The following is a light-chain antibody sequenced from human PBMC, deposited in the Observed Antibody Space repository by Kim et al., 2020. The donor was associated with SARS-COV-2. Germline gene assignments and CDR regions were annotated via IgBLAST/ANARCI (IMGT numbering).Light chain of an antibody. V-gene: IGLV6-57*03. CDR1: SGSIASNY. CDR2: EDN. CDR3: QSYESNFWV. J-gene: IGLJ3*02. Sequence: NFMLTQPHYVSESPGKTVTISCTRSSGSIASNYVQWYQHRPGSAPTPVIYEDNQRPSGVPDRFSGSIDSSSNSASLTISGLKTEDEADYYCQSYESNFWVFGGGTQLTVL.